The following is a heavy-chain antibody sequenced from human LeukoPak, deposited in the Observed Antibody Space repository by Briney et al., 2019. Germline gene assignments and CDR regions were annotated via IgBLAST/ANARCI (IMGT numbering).Heavy chain of an antibody. V-gene: IGHV5-10-1*01. CDR3: ARQGHSSGWHFDY. CDR1: GYSFTSYW. J-gene: IGHJ4*02. CDR2: IDPSDSYT. Sequence: GESLRIFCKGSGYSFTSYWISWVRQMPGKGLEWMGRIDPSDSYTNYSPYFQGHVTISADKSISTAYLQWSSLKASDTAMYYCARQGHSSGWHFDYWGQGTLVTVSS. D-gene: IGHD6-19*01.